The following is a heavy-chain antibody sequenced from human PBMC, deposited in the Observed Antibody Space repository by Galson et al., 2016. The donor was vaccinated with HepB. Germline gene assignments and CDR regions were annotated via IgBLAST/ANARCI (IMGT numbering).Heavy chain of an antibody. J-gene: IGHJ4*02. CDR3: ARQKIHAYGSGGTDY. Sequence: SETLSLTCTVSGFSIGSSSYYWGWIRQPPGKGLEWIGNFDYSGSTHYNPSLKSRVTMSADTSKNQFSLNLSTVTAADTAVYYCARQKIHAYGSGGTDYWGQGTPVTVSS. V-gene: IGHV4-39*01. CDR1: GFSIGSSSYY. CDR2: FDYSGST. D-gene: IGHD3-10*01.